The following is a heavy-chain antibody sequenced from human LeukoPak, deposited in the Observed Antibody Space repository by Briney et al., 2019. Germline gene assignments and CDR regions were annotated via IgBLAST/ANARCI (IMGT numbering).Heavy chain of an antibody. J-gene: IGHJ3*02. V-gene: IGHV7-4-1*02. Sequence: ASVKVSCKASGYTFTSYGISWVRQAPGQGLEWVGWINTNTGNPTYAQGFTGRFVFSLDTSVSTAYLQISSLKAEDTAVYYCSRAPGAFDIWGQGTMVTVSS. CDR3: SRAPGAFDI. CDR2: INTNTGNP. CDR1: GYTFTSYG.